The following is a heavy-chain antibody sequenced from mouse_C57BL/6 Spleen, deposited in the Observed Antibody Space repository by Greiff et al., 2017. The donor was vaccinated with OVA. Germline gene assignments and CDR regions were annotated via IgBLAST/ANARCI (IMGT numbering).Heavy chain of an antibody. J-gene: IGHJ2*01. V-gene: IGHV5-16*01. D-gene: IGHD2-1*01. CDR1: GFTFSDYY. CDR2: INYDGSST. CDR3: ARVGNYPYFDY. Sequence: EVMLVESEGGLVQPGSSMKLSCTASGFTFSDYYMAWVRQVPEKGLEWVANINYDGSSTYYLDSLKSRFIISRDNAKNILYLQMSSLKSEDTATYYCARVGNYPYFDYWGQGTTLTVSS.